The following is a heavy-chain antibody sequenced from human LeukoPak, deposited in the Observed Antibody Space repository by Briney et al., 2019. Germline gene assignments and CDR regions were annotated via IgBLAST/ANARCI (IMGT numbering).Heavy chain of an antibody. V-gene: IGHV3-53*01. CDR3: ARGGGYGDYAFDY. CDR1: GFTVSSNY. Sequence: GSLRLSCAASGFTVSSNYMSWVRQAPGKGLGWVSVIYSGGSTYYADSVKGRFTISRDNSKNTLYLQMNSLRAEDTAVYYCARGGGYGDYAFDYWGQGTLVTVSS. CDR2: IYSGGST. J-gene: IGHJ4*02. D-gene: IGHD4-17*01.